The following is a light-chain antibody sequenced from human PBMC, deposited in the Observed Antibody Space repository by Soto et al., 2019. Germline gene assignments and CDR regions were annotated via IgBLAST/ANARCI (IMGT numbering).Light chain of an antibody. CDR3: MQALQTPVT. CDR1: QSLLHSDGYNY. Sequence: DIVLTQSPLSLPVTPGEPASISCRSSQSLLHSDGYNYLDWYLQKPGQSPQLLIYLGSNRASGVPDRVSGSGSGTDVTLKISRVEAEDVGVYYCMQALQTPVTFGQGTKVEIK. J-gene: IGKJ1*01. V-gene: IGKV2-28*01. CDR2: LGS.